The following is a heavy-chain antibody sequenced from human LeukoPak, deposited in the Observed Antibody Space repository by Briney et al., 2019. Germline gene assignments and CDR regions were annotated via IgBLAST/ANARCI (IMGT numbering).Heavy chain of an antibody. V-gene: IGHV4-30-2*01. CDR3: ASYSWIQLWRDDAFDI. Sequence: SETLSLTCTVSGGSISSSSYYWSWIRQPPGKGLEWIGYIYHSGSTYYNPSLKSRVTISVDRSKNQFSLKLSSVTAADTAVYYCASYSWIQLWRDDAFDIWGQGTMVTVSS. J-gene: IGHJ3*02. CDR1: GGSISSSSYY. D-gene: IGHD5-18*01. CDR2: IYHSGST.